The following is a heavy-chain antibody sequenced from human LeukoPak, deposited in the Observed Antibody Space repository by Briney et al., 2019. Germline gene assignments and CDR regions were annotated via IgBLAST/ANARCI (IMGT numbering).Heavy chain of an antibody. V-gene: IGHV1-18*01. J-gene: IGHJ4*02. CDR3: ARDFGLTEGY. D-gene: IGHD4/OR15-4a*01. CDR1: GYTFSSYA. CDR2: IGVYSGNT. Sequence: ASVTVSCKASGYTFSSYAITWVRQAPGQGLEWMGWIGVYSGNTNYAQKFQGRVTMTRDTSISTAYMELSRLRSDDTAVYYCARDFGLTEGYWGQGTLVTVSS.